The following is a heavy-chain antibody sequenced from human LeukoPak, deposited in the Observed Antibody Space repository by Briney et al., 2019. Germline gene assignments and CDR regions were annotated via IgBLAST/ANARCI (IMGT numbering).Heavy chain of an antibody. CDR1: GGSINSGNYY. CDR3: ARDSPEYTYNYGGAFKY. D-gene: IGHD3-16*01. CDR2: IYTSGYT. Sequence: KTSETLSLTCTVSGGSINSGNYYWSWIRQPAGKGLEWMGRIYTSGYTDYNPSLKSRVTISLDASKNQFSLKLTSVTAADTAMYYCARDSPEYTYNYGGAFKYWGQGTLVTVSS. J-gene: IGHJ4*02. V-gene: IGHV4-61*02.